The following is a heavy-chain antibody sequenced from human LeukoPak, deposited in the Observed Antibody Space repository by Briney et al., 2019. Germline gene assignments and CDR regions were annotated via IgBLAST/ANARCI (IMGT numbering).Heavy chain of an antibody. CDR1: GFTFSNSW. V-gene: IGHV3-7*01. CDR2: IKQDGSEK. Sequence: GGSLRLSCAASGFTFSNSWMNWVRQAPGKGLEWVANIKQDGSEKYYVDSVKGRFTISRDNSKNTLYLQMNSLRPEDTAVYYCAKDVVGQQWLENYWGQGTLVTVSS. J-gene: IGHJ4*02. D-gene: IGHD6-19*01. CDR3: AKDVVGQQWLENY.